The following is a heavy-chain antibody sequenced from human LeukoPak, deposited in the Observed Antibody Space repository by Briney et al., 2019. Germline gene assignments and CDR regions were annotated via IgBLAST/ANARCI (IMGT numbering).Heavy chain of an antibody. CDR2: IYYSGNT. D-gene: IGHD5-24*01. V-gene: IGHV4-39*01. CDR3: ARHSVEMATGFRVSPDWFDP. Sequence: PSETLSLTCIVFGGSISSSSYYWGWIRQPPGKGLEWIGTIYYSGNTYYKSSLKSRVTISVDTSKNQFSLKLNSVTAADTAVYYCARHSVEMATGFRVSPDWFDPWGQGTLVTVSS. J-gene: IGHJ5*02. CDR1: GGSISSSSYY.